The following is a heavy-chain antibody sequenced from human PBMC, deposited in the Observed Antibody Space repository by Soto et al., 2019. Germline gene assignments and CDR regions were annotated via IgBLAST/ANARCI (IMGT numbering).Heavy chain of an antibody. CDR2: IYYSGST. D-gene: IGHD6-6*01. CDR3: ARGSARVFWFDP. CDR1: GGSISSGGYY. V-gene: IGHV4-31*03. Sequence: QVQLQESGPGLVKPSQTLSLTCTVSGGSISSGGYYWSWIRQHPGKGLEWIWYIYYSGSTYYNPSLKSRVTISVDTSKNQFSLKLSSVTAADTAVYYCARGSARVFWFDPWGQGTLVTVSS. J-gene: IGHJ5*02.